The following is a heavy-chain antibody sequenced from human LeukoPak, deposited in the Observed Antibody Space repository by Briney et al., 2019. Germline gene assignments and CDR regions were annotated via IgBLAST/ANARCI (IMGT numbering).Heavy chain of an antibody. Sequence: PGGSLRLSCAASGFTFSSYSMNWVRQAPGKGLEWVAFIRYDGNNKYYADSVKDRFTISRDNSKNTLYLKMNSLRVEDTAVYYCAKDREWLISRGDYFDYWGQGTLVTVSS. D-gene: IGHD3-3*01. CDR3: AKDREWLISRGDYFDY. V-gene: IGHV3-30*02. CDR2: IRYDGNNK. J-gene: IGHJ4*02. CDR1: GFTFSSYS.